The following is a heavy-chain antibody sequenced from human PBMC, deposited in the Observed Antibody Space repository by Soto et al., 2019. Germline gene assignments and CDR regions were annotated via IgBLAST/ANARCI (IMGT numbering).Heavy chain of an antibody. CDR1: GFTFSSYA. Sequence: GGSLRLSCAACGFTFSSYAMSWVRQAPGKGLEWVSAISGSGGSTYYADSVKGRFTISRDNSKNTLYLQMNSLRAEDTAVYYCAKSKGYYYGMDVWGQGTTVTVSS. J-gene: IGHJ6*02. V-gene: IGHV3-23*01. CDR3: AKSKGYYYGMDV. CDR2: ISGSGGST.